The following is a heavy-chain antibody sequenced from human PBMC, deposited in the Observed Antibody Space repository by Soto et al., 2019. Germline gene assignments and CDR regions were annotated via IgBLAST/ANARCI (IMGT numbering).Heavy chain of an antibody. J-gene: IGHJ4*02. V-gene: IGHV3-33*01. D-gene: IGHD3-22*01. CDR2: IWFDGSHK. CDR3: ARDLRAYDSSGSDL. CDR1: GFSFRSSA. Sequence: QVQLVESGGGVVQPGRSPRLSCAASGFSFRSSAMHWVRQAPGKGLEWVAVIWFDGSHKYYTDSVKGRFAISRDNSNNTLYLQMNSLRAEDTAVYYCARDLRAYDSSGSDLWGQGTLVTVSS.